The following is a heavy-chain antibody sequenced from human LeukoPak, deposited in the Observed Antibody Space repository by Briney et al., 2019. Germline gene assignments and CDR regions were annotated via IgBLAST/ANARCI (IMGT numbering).Heavy chain of an antibody. CDR2: INHSGST. CDR1: GVSFSGYY. CDR3: ARMGGGVPAAMLYYYYGMDV. D-gene: IGHD2-2*01. J-gene: IGHJ6*02. V-gene: IGHV4-34*01. Sequence: SETLSLTCAVYGVSFSGYYWSWIRQPPGKGLEWIGEINHSGSTNYNPSLKSRVTIPVDTSKNQFSLKLSSVTAADTAVYYCARMGGGVPAAMLYYYYGMDVWGQGTTVTVSS.